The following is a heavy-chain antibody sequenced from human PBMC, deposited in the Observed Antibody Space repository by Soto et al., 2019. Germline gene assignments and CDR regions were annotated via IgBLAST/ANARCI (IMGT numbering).Heavy chain of an antibody. D-gene: IGHD2-15*01. CDR1: GFSFRTSV. CDR2: ISGSGGST. J-gene: IGHJ4*02. V-gene: IGHV3-23*01. Sequence: GGSLRLSCAVSGFSFRTSVIHWVRQAPGKGLEWVSAISGSGGSTYYADSVKGRFTISRDNSKNTLYLQMNSLRAEDTAVYYCAKGPFKSWDIVVVVAATPFDYWGQGTMVSVSS. CDR3: AKGPFKSWDIVVVVAATPFDY.